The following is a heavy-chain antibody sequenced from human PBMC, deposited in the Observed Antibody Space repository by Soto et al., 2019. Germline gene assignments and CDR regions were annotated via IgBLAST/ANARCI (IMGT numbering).Heavy chain of an antibody. J-gene: IGHJ6*02. V-gene: IGHV4-39*01. Sequence: SETLSLTCTVSGGSISSNRNYWGWIRQPPGKGLEWIGSVFYNGRTYYNPSLKSRVTISVDTSKNQFSLNLSSVSAADTALYYCARLSFGYDMDVWGQGTTVTVSS. CDR2: VFYNGRT. CDR3: ARLSFGYDMDV. CDR1: GGSISSNRNY. D-gene: IGHD3-16*01.